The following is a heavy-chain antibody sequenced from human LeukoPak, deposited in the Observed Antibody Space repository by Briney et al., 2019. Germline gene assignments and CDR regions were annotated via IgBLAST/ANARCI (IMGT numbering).Heavy chain of an antibody. CDR3: ARERGYSYGYGDY. V-gene: IGHV3-48*04. J-gene: IGHJ4*02. Sequence: PGGSLRLSCAASGFTFSSYSMNWARQAPGKGLEWVSYISSSSSTIYYADSVKGRFTISRDNAKNSLYLQMNSLRAEDTAVYYCARERGYSYGYGDYWGQGTLVTVSS. CDR2: ISSSSSTI. D-gene: IGHD5-18*01. CDR1: GFTFSSYS.